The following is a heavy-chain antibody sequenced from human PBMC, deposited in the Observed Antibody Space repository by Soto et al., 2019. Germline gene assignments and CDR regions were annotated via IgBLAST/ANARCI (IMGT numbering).Heavy chain of an antibody. CDR3: ARGSQWSPDED. D-gene: IGHD6-19*01. V-gene: IGHV3-74*01. CDR1: GFTFSDNW. J-gene: IGHJ4*02. CDR2: ISRDGSST. Sequence: GGSLRLSCAASGFTFSDNWMHWVRQAPGKGLVWVSHISRDGSSTTYADSVKGRFTVSRDNAKNTLYLQMNSLRVEDTAVYYCARGSQWSPDEDWGQGTLVTVSS.